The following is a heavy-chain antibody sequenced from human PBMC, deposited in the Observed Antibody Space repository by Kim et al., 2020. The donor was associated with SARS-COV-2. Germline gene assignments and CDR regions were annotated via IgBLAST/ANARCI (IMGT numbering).Heavy chain of an antibody. CDR1: GFTFSSSA. V-gene: IGHV3-23*01. CDR3: ARGGAYFEY. D-gene: IGHD1-26*01. Sequence: GGSLRLSCAASGFTFSSSAMSWVRQAPGKGLECVSAISGSGGGTSYSDSVKGRFTISRDNSKNTLFLQMHSLRAEDTALYFCARGGAYFEYWGQGTLVTVSS. J-gene: IGHJ4*02. CDR2: ISGSGGGT.